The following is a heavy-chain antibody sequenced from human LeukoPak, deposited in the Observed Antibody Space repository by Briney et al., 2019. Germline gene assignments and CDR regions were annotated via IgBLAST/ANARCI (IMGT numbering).Heavy chain of an antibody. CDR1: GFAFSSYG. V-gene: IGHV3-9*01. CDR3: AKDIVGALDY. J-gene: IGHJ4*02. D-gene: IGHD1-26*01. Sequence: GGSLRLSCAASGFAFSSYGMSWVRQAPGKGLEWVSGISWNSGSIGYADSVKGRFTISRDNAKNSLYLQMNSLRAEDTALYYCAKDIVGALDYWGQGTLVTVSS. CDR2: ISWNSGSI.